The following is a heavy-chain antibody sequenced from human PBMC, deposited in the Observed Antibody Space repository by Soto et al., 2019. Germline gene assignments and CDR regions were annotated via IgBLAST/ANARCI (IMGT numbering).Heavy chain of an antibody. J-gene: IGHJ4*02. V-gene: IGHV4-39*01. CDR3: AKRGHDFWSGYLDY. CDR2: IYYSGST. Sequence: PSETLSLTCTVSGGSISSSSYYWGWIRQPPGKGLEWIGSIYYSGSTYYNPSLKSRVTISVDTSKNQFSLKLSSVTAADTAVYYCAKRGHDFWSGYLDYWGQGTLVTVSS. CDR1: GGSISSSSYY. D-gene: IGHD3-3*01.